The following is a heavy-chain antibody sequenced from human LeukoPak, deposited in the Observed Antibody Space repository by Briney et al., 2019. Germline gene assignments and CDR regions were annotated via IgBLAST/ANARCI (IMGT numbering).Heavy chain of an antibody. CDR2: IYYSGST. D-gene: IGHD2-15*01. CDR3: ARVSSVETNYYFDY. J-gene: IGHJ4*02. Sequence: SETLSLTCTVSGGSISSYYWSWIRQPPGKGLEWIGYIYYSGSTNYNPSLKSRVTISVDTSKNQFSLKLSSVTAADTAVYYCARVSSVETNYYFDYWGQGTLVTVSS. CDR1: GGSISSYY. V-gene: IGHV4-59*01.